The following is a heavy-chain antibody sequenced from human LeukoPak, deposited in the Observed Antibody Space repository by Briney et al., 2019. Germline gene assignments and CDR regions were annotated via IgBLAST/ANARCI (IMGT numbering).Heavy chain of an antibody. J-gene: IGHJ4*02. V-gene: IGHV4-59*01. CDR2: IYYTGST. CDR3: AKGGYYFDY. Sequence: SETLSLTCTVSGASISTYYWSWIRQPPGKGLEWIGHIYYTGSTNYNPSLKSRVTISVDTSKNEFSLKLSSVTAADTAVYYCAKGGYYFDYRGQGILVTVSS. CDR1: GASISTYY. D-gene: IGHD3-10*01.